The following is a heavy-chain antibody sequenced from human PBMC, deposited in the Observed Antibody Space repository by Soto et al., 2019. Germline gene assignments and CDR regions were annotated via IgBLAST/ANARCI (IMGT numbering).Heavy chain of an antibody. Sequence: PGESLKISCAASGFTFSSYGMHWVRQAPGKGLEWVAVIWYDGSNKYYADSVKGRFTISRDNSKNTLYLQMNSLRAEDTAVYYCAKGYSSVWFSFDYWGQGALVTVSS. CDR3: AKGYSSVWFSFDY. CDR1: GFTFSSYG. CDR2: IWYDGSNK. V-gene: IGHV3-33*06. J-gene: IGHJ4*02. D-gene: IGHD6-19*01.